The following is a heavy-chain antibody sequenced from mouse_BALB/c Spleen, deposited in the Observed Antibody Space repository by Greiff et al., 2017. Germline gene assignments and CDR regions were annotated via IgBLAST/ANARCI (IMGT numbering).Heavy chain of an antibody. Sequence: DVQLQESGPGLVKPSQSLSLTCTVTGYSITSDYAWNWIRQFPGNKLEWMGYISYSGSTSYNPSLKSRISITRDTSKNQFFLQLNSVTTEDTATYYCARDYGADYWGQGTTLTVSS. J-gene: IGHJ2*01. CDR3: ARDYGADY. CDR1: GYSITSDYA. CDR2: ISYSGST. D-gene: IGHD1-2*01. V-gene: IGHV3-2*02.